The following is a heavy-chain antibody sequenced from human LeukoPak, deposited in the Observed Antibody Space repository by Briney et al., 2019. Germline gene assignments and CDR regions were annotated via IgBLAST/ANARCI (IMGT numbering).Heavy chain of an antibody. CDR3: AKEGVVLMVYAYNWFDP. D-gene: IGHD2-8*01. J-gene: IGHJ5*02. CDR2: ISGSGGST. Sequence: SGGSLRLSCAASGSTFSSYAMSWVRQAPGKGLEWVSAISGSGGSTYYADSVKGRFTISRDNSKNTLYLQMNSLRAEDTAVYYCAKEGVVLMVYAYNWFDPWGQGTLVTVSS. CDR1: GSTFSSYA. V-gene: IGHV3-23*01.